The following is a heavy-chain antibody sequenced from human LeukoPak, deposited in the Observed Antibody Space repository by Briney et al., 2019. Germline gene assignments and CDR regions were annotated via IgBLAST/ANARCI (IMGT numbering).Heavy chain of an antibody. Sequence: GASVKVSCKASGYTFTGYYMHWVRQAPGQGLEWMGWINPNSGGTNYAQKFQGRVTMTRDTSISTAYMEPSRLRSDDTAVYYCARASELPPYYYYGMDVWGQGTTVTVSS. D-gene: IGHD1-7*01. CDR3: ARASELPPYYYYGMDV. CDR2: INPNSGGT. J-gene: IGHJ6*02. CDR1: GYTFTGYY. V-gene: IGHV1-2*02.